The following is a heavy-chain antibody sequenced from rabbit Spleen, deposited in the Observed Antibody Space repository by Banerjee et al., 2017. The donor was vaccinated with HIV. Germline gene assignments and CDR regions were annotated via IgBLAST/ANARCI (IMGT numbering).Heavy chain of an antibody. Sequence: EESGGDLVKPGASLTLTCTASGFSFSSSYYMCWVRQAPGKGLEWIACINAGSSGDTYYAAWAKGRFTISKTSSTTVTLQMTSLTAADTATYFCARDTGSSFSSYGMDLWGPGTLVTVS. J-gene: IGHJ6*01. CDR1: GFSFSSSYY. V-gene: IGHV1S40*01. CDR2: INAGSSGDT. CDR3: ARDTGSSFSSYGMDL. D-gene: IGHD8-1*01.